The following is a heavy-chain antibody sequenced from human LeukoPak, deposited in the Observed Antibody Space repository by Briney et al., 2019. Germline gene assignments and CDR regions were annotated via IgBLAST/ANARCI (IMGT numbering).Heavy chain of an antibody. V-gene: IGHV3-33*01. CDR3: ARAPYGGSTLDPYCDY. D-gene: IGHD1-26*01. CDR1: GFTFTGYG. J-gene: IGHJ4*02. CDR2: IWYDGSNK. Sequence: GRSLRLSCAASGFTFTGYGMHWLRQAPGKGLEWVAVIWYDGSNKYYADSVKGRFTISRDNSKNTLYLQMNSLRAEDTALYYCARAPYGGSTLDPYCDYWGQGTLVTVSS.